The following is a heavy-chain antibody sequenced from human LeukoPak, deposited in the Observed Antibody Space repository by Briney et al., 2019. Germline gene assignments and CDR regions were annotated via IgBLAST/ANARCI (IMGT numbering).Heavy chain of an antibody. J-gene: IGHJ3*02. CDR2: IYYSGST. V-gene: IGHV4-39*01. CDR3: ASGGYDFWSGYFPHDAFDI. D-gene: IGHD3-3*01. CDR1: GGSISSSSYY. Sequence: SETLSLTCTVSGGSISSSSYYWGWIRQPPGKGLEWIGSIYYSGSTYYNPSLKSRVTISVDTSKSQFSLKLSSVTAADTAVYYCASGGYDFWSGYFPHDAFDIWGQGTMVTVSS.